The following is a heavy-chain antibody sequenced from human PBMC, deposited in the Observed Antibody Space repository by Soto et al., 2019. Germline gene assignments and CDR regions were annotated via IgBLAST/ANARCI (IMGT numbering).Heavy chain of an antibody. CDR3: AKDRSAREGSWYEPRGTSNWFDP. CDR2: ISGSGGST. V-gene: IGHV3-23*01. D-gene: IGHD6-13*01. J-gene: IGHJ5*02. CDR1: GFTFSSYA. Sequence: PGGSLRLSCAASGFTFSSYAMSWVRQAPGKGLEWVSAISGSGGSTYYADSVKGRFTISRDNSKNTLYLQMNSLRAEDTAVYYCAKDRSAREGSWYEPRGTSNWFDPWGQGTRVTVSS.